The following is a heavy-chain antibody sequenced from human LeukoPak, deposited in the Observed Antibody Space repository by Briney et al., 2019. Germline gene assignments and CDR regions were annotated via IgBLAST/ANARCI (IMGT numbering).Heavy chain of an antibody. CDR1: ANTFTDFY. CDR2: FNPAGGRT. V-gene: IGHV1-46*01. CDR3: ARDQAAITTPLDWSFAL. Sequence: ASVKVSCKASANTFTDFYMHWVRQAPGQGLEWMGIFNPAGGRTSYAQKFQGRVTITRDTSTNTLYMELSSLRSEDTAVYYCARDQAAITTPLDWSFALWGRGTLVTVSS. D-gene: IGHD2-15*01. J-gene: IGHJ2*01.